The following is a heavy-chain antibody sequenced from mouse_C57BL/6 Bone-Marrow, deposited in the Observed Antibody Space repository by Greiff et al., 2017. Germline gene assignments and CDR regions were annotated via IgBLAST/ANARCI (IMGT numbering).Heavy chain of an antibody. CDR3: ARSGPNWYFDV. Sequence: VQLQQPGAELVMPGASVKLSCKASGYTFTSYWMHWVKQRPGQGLEWIGEIDPSDSYTNYNQKFKGKSTLTVDKSSRTAYMQLSSLTSEDSAVYYCARSGPNWYFDVWGTGTTVTVSS. V-gene: IGHV1-69*01. CDR2: IDPSDSYT. CDR1: GYTFTSYW. J-gene: IGHJ1*03.